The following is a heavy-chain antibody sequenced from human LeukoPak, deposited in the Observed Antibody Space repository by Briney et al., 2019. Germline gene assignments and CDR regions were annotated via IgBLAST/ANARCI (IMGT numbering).Heavy chain of an antibody. V-gene: IGHV5-51*01. CDR3: ARGAAGTTPDYYYFGLDV. J-gene: IGHJ6*02. CDR1: GYRFTDYW. D-gene: IGHD1-7*01. Sequence: GESLQISCKGSGYRFTDYWIGWVRQMPGKGLEWMGIIYPGDSDTRYSPSFQGQVTISGDKSINTAHLQWSSLKASDTAMYYCARGAAGTTPDYYYFGLDVWGQGTTVRVSS. CDR2: IYPGDSDT.